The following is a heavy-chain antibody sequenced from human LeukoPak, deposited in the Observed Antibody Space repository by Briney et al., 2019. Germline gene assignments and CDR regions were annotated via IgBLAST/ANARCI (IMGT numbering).Heavy chain of an antibody. CDR3: ARPYCSGNSCFSTPIDY. CDR1: GFIFSSYG. CDR2: IWYDGSNT. D-gene: IGHD2-15*01. J-gene: IGHJ4*02. V-gene: IGHV3-33*01. Sequence: PGGSLRLSCAASGFIFSSYGMHWIRQAPGKGLEWVAVIWYDGSNTYYADSVKGRFTISRDNSKNTLFLQMNSLRAVDTAVYYCARPYCSGNSCFSTPIDYWGQGTLVTVSS.